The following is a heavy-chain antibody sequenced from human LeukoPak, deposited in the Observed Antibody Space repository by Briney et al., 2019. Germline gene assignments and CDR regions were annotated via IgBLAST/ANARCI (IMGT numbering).Heavy chain of an antibody. J-gene: IGHJ4*02. Sequence: PGRSLRLSCAASGFTFNDYAMHWVRQAPGKGLEWVSGISWNSGSIGYADSVKGRFTISRDNAKNSLYLQMNSLRAEDTALYYCAKAQRWELSHPHFDYWGQGTLVTVSS. CDR1: GFTFNDYA. CDR2: ISWNSGSI. D-gene: IGHD1-26*01. CDR3: AKAQRWELSHPHFDY. V-gene: IGHV3-9*01.